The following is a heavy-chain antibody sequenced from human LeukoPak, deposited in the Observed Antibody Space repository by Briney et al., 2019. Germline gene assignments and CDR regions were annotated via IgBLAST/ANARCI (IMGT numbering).Heavy chain of an antibody. CDR1: GFTFSSYA. CDR3: ARDGLGYCSSTSCLNYYYYYMDV. D-gene: IGHD2-2*01. V-gene: IGHV3-30*04. Sequence: GGSLRLSCAASGFTFSSYAMHWVRQAPGKGLEWVAVISYDGSNKYYADSVKGRFTISRDNSKNTLYLQMNSLRAEDTAVYYCARDGLGYCSSTSCLNYYYYYMDVWGKGTTVTVSS. J-gene: IGHJ6*03. CDR2: ISYDGSNK.